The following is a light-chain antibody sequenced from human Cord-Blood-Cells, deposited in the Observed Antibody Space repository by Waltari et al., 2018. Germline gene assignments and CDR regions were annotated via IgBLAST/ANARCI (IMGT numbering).Light chain of an antibody. CDR2: DVS. Sequence: QSALTQPRSVSGSPGQSVTISCTGTSSDAGGYNYVSWYQQHPGKAPKLMIYDVSKRPSGVPDRLSGSKSGNTASLTSSGLQAEDEADYYCCSYAGSYTWVFGGGTKLTVL. J-gene: IGLJ3*02. V-gene: IGLV2-11*01. CDR3: CSYAGSYTWV. CDR1: SSDAGGYNY.